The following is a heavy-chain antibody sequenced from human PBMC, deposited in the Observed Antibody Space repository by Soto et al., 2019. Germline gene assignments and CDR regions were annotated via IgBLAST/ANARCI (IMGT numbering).Heavy chain of an antibody. CDR3: AKLGFPGAIYFDS. V-gene: IGHV5-51*01. CDR1: GYSFTSYW. J-gene: IGHJ4*02. Sequence: GESLKISCKGSGYSFTSYWIGWVRQMPGKGLEWMGIIYPGDSDTRYSPSFQGQVTISADKSISTAFLHWSNLKASDTGIYFCAKLGFPGAIYFDSWGQGSLVTVSS. D-gene: IGHD6-25*01. CDR2: IYPGDSDT.